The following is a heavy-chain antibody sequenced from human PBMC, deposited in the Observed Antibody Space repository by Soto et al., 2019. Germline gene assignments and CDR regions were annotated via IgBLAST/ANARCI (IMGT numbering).Heavy chain of an antibody. V-gene: IGHV3-33*01. Sequence: PGGSLRLSCAASGFTFSSYGMHWVRQAPGKGLEWVAVIWYDGSNKYYADSVKGRFTISRDNSKNTLYLQMNSLRAEDTAVYYCARERADYYGSESYKSRYYGMDVWGQGTTVTV. D-gene: IGHD3-10*01. CDR3: ARERADYYGSESYKSRYYGMDV. CDR1: GFTFSSYG. CDR2: IWYDGSNK. J-gene: IGHJ6*02.